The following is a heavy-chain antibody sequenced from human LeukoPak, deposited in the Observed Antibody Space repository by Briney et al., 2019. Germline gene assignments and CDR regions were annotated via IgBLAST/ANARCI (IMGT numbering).Heavy chain of an antibody. CDR3: ARGEYCGGDCYSGEFEY. V-gene: IGHV4-61*02. D-gene: IGHD2-21*01. CDR1: GGSISSGSYY. Sequence: KPSQTLSLTCTVSGGSISSGSYYWSWIRQPAGKGLEWIGRIYTSGSTNYNPSLKSRVTISVDTSKNQFSLKLSSVTAADTAVYYCARGEYCGGDCYSGEFEYWGQGTLVTVSS. CDR2: IYTSGST. J-gene: IGHJ4*02.